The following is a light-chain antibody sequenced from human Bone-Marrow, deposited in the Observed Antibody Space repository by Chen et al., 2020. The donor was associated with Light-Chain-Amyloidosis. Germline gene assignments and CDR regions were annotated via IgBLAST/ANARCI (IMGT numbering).Light chain of an antibody. CDR3: QSADSSGTYEEI. Sequence: SYELTQPPSVSVSPGQTARIPCSGDDLPTKYAYWYQQKPGQAPVLVIHRDTERPSGISERFSGSSSGTTATLTISGVQAEDEADYHCQSADSSGTYEEIFGGGTKLTVL. CDR2: RDT. CDR1: DLPTKY. J-gene: IGLJ2*01. V-gene: IGLV3-25*03.